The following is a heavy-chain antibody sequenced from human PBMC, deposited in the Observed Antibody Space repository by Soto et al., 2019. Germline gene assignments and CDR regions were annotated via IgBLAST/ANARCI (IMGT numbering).Heavy chain of an antibody. V-gene: IGHV1-8*01. J-gene: IGHJ3*02. CDR1: GYTFTSYD. D-gene: IGHD5-18*01. CDR2: MNPNSGNT. CDR3: ARAVLDTAMVDAFDI. Sequence: ASVKVSCKASGYTFTSYDINWVRQATGQGLEWTGWMNPNSGNTGYAQKFQGRVTMTRNTSISTAYMELSSLRSEDTAVYYCARAVLDTAMVDAFDIWGQGTMVTVSS.